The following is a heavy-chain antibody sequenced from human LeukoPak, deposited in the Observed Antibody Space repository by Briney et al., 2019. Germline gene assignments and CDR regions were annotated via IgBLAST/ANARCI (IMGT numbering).Heavy chain of an antibody. CDR1: GFTFSSYE. CDR2: ISSSGSTI. D-gene: IGHD3-10*02. V-gene: IGHV3-48*03. Sequence: GGSLRLSCAASGFTFSSYEMNWVRQAPGKGLEWVSYISSSGSTIYYADSVKGRFTISRDDAKNSLYLQMNSLRAEDTAVYYCAELGITLIGGVWGKGTTVTISS. J-gene: IGHJ6*04. CDR3: AELGITLIGGV.